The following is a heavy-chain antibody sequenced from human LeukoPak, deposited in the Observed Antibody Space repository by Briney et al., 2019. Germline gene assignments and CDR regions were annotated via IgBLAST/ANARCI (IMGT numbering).Heavy chain of an antibody. CDR3: ARGYYDNSGYYQRGQGVFDY. CDR2: ISSSGSTI. V-gene: IGHV3-48*03. D-gene: IGHD3-22*01. Sequence: GGSLRLSCAASGFTFSSYEMNWVRQAPGKGLEWVSYISSSGSTIYYADSVKGRFTISRDNAKNSLYLQMNSLRAEDTAVYYCARGYYDNSGYYQRGQGVFDYWGQGALVTVSS. CDR1: GFTFSSYE. J-gene: IGHJ4*02.